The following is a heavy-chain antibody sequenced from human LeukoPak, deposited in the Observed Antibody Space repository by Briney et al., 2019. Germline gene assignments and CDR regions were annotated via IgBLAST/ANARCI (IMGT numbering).Heavy chain of an antibody. V-gene: IGHV3-43*02. Sequence: GGSLRLSCVASGLNFDDSAMHWVRQAPGKGLGWVSLISADGGSTFSADSVKGRFSISRDNSKNSLYLQMNSLRSEDTAMYYCAKESGKFDYWGQGTLVAVSS. CDR2: ISADGGST. J-gene: IGHJ4*02. CDR3: AKESGKFDY. CDR1: GLNFDDSA.